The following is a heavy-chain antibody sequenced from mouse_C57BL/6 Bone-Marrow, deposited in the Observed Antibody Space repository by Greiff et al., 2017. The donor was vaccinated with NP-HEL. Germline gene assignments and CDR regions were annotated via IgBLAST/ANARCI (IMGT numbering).Heavy chain of an antibody. CDR1: GYTFTSYW. V-gene: IGHV1-72*01. Sequence: VQLQQPGAELVKPGASVKLSCKASGYTFTSYWMHWVKQRPGRGLEWIGRIDPNSGGTKYNEKFKSKATLTVDKPSSTAYMQRSSLTSEDSAVYYCARDTTVVAPYWYFDVWGTGTTVTVSS. D-gene: IGHD1-1*01. CDR3: ARDTTVVAPYWYFDV. J-gene: IGHJ1*03. CDR2: IDPNSGGT.